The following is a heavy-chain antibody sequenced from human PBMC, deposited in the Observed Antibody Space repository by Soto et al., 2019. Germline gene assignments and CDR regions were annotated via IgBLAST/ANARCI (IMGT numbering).Heavy chain of an antibody. CDR2: IYYSGST. J-gene: IGHJ5*02. CDR3: VREGGVNWFDP. V-gene: IGHV4-30-4*01. Sequence: PSETLSLTCTVSGGSISSGDYYWSWIRQPPGKGLEWIGYIYYSGSTFYNPSLKNRVTISLDTSKIQFSLKLSSVTAADTAVYYCVREGGVNWFDPCGQGTLVTAPQ. D-gene: IGHD3-16*01. CDR1: GGSISSGDYY.